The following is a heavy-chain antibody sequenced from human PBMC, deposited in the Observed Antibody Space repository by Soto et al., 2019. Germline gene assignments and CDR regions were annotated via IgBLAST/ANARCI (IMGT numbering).Heavy chain of an antibody. CDR3: ARGSSQSYDFWSGYYGYGMDV. CDR1: GGTFSSYA. D-gene: IGHD3-3*01. Sequence: ASVKVSCKASGGTFSSYAISWVRQAPGQGLEWMGGIIPIFGTANYAQKFQGRVTITADESTSTAYMELSSLRSEDTAVYYCARGSSQSYDFWSGYYGYGMDVWGQGTTVNVSS. CDR2: IIPIFGTA. J-gene: IGHJ6*02. V-gene: IGHV1-69*13.